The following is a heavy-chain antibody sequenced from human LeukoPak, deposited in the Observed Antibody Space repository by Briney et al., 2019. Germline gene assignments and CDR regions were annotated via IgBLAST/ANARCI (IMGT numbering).Heavy chain of an antibody. Sequence: GGSLRLSCAASGFTVSSNYMGWVRQAPGKGLDWVSVIYSGGSAYYAESVKGRFTISRDSSKNTLHLQMNSLTAEDTAVYYCARGSSLVAVARGFDYWGQGTLVTVSS. CDR1: GFTVSSNY. CDR2: IYSGGSA. CDR3: ARGSSLVAVARGFDY. D-gene: IGHD6-19*01. V-gene: IGHV3-66*02. J-gene: IGHJ4*02.